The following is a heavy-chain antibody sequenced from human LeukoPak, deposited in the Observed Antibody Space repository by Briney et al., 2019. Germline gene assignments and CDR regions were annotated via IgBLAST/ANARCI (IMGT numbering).Heavy chain of an antibody. CDR2: TYYRAKWYN. J-gene: IGHJ4*02. CDR3: VREEYYFDY. CDR1: GDSLSSNGAA. Sequence: SQTLTLSCALSGDSLSSNGAAWAWLTRSPSRGRECLVRTYYRAKWYNEYEVSVKSRTTITPDTSKTQFSLQLNPATTEGTAVYYCVREEYYFDYWGEGTLVTASS. V-gene: IGHV6-1*01.